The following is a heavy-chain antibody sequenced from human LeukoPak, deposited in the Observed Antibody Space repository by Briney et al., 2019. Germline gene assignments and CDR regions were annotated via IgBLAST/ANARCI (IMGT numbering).Heavy chain of an antibody. V-gene: IGHV3-21*01. J-gene: IGHJ4*02. CDR1: GFTFSSYS. CDR2: ISSSSSYI. Sequence: PGGSLRLSCAASGFTFSSYSMNWVRQAPGKGLEWVSSISSSSSYIYYADSVKGRFTISRDNAKNSLYLQMNSLRAEDTAVYFCVRGPRYSGYDYFDYWGQGTLVTVSS. CDR3: VRGPRYSGYDYFDY. D-gene: IGHD5-12*01.